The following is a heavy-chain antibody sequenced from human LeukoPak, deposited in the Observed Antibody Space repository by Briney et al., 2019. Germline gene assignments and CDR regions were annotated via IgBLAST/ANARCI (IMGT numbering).Heavy chain of an antibody. CDR2: INHSGST. Sequence: SETLSLTCTVSGGSISPYYWSWIRQPPGKGLEWIGEINHSGSTNYNPSLKSRVTISVDTSKNQFSLKLSSVTAADTAVYYCARGGYSYGPDAFDIWGQGTMVTVSS. CDR1: GGSISPYY. D-gene: IGHD5-18*01. CDR3: ARGGYSYGPDAFDI. J-gene: IGHJ3*02. V-gene: IGHV4-34*01.